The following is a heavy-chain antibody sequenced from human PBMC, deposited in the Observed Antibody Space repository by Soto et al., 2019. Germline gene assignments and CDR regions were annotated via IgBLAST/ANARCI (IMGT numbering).Heavy chain of an antibody. V-gene: IGHV4-38-2*01. CDR1: CYSISSGYC. Sequence: PSETLSLPCVASCYSISSGYCCGWLRQPPGNPLQWSGSIYDAGSTYYNPSLTSRVTLSIDMTNNHVSLILNSVTAADTVVYYWARVTPWVPYYYESGPYTFWNWLDPVGQGTLVAV. D-gene: IGHD3-22*01. CDR3: ARVTPWVPYYYESGPYTFWNWLDP. J-gene: IGHJ5*02. CDR2: IYDAGST.